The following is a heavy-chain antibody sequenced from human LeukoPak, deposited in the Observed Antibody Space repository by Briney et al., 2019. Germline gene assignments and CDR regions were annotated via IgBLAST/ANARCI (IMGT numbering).Heavy chain of an antibody. CDR2: IDT. Sequence: GESLKISCKGSGYIFTHYWIGWVRQMPGKGLEWMGIIDTRYSPSFQGQVLISADKSISTAYLHWGSLKASDTAMYFCARRRSSTSDAVDIRGQGTMVTVS. J-gene: IGHJ3*02. V-gene: IGHV5-51*01. CDR3: ARRRSSTSDAVDI. CDR1: GYIFTHYW.